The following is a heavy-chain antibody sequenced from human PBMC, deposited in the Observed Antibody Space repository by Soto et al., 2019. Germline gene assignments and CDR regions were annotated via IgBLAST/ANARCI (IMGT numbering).Heavy chain of an antibody. J-gene: IGHJ4*02. D-gene: IGHD5-12*01. CDR2: INPSGGST. V-gene: IGHV1-46*01. Sequence: ASVKVSCKASGYTFTSYYMHWVRQAPGQGLEWMGVINPSGGSTSYAEKFQGRVTMTRDTSTSTLYLQMNSLRVEDTAIYYCARLYSGYVDYWGQGTPVTVSS. CDR1: GYTFTSYY. CDR3: ARLYSGYVDY.